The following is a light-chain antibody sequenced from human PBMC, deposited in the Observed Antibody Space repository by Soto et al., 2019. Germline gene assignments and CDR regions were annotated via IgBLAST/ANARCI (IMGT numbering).Light chain of an antibody. J-gene: IGKJ1*01. CDR3: QQYGASPWT. V-gene: IGKV3D-15*01. CDR1: QSINSD. CDR2: GAS. Sequence: EIVMTQSPATLSVSPGETTRLSCRASQSINSDVAWYQQKVGQTPRLLIHGASTRATGIAARFSGSGSGTDFTLTISRLEPEDFAVYHCQQYGASPWTFGQGTKVDIK.